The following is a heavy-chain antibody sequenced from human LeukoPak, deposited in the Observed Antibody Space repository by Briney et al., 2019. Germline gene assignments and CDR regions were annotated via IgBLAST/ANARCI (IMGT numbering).Heavy chain of an antibody. CDR3: AREQVGASAVSYYYYMDV. CDR2: INWNGGST. Sequence: GGSLRLSCAASGFTFNDYGMSWVRQAPGKGLEWGSGINWNGGSTTYADSVKGRFTISRDNAKNSLYLQMNSLRAEDTALYYCAREQVGASAVSYYYYMDVWGKGTTVTVSS. CDR1: GFTFNDYG. V-gene: IGHV3-20*04. J-gene: IGHJ6*03. D-gene: IGHD1-26*01.